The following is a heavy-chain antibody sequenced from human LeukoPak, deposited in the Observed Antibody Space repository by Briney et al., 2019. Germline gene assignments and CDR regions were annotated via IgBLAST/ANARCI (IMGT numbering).Heavy chain of an antibody. CDR2: IIPIFGTV. J-gene: IGHJ6*03. CDR3: ARCPAHYDFWSGYSFCYYMDV. V-gene: IGHV1-69*05. CDR1: GGTFSSYA. Sequence: GASVRVSCTASGGTFSSYAISWVRQAPGQGLEWMAGIIPIFGTVNYAQKFQGRVTITTDKSTNTAYMELSSLRSEDTAVYYCARCPAHYDFWSGYSFCYYMDVWGKGTTVTVSS. D-gene: IGHD3-3*01.